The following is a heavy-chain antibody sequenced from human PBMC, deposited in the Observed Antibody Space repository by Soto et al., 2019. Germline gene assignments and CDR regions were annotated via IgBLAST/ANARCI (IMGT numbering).Heavy chain of an antibody. Sequence: EVQLVESGGGLVKPGGSLRLSCAVSGFTFNSYSMNWVRQAPGKGLEWVSSIRSVSNYMYYTDSVKGRFTISRDNARNSLYLQMNSLRAGDTPVYYCARAEGYIRTTPYPRAYDIDVWGQGTTVSVSS. CDR1: GFTFNSYS. D-gene: IGHD2-2*02. CDR3: ARAEGYIRTTPYPRAYDIDV. V-gene: IGHV3-21*01. J-gene: IGHJ6*02. CDR2: IRSVSNYM.